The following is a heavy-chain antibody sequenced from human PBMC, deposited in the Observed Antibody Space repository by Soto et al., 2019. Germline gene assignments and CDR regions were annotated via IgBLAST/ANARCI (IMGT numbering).Heavy chain of an antibody. V-gene: IGHV1-46*01. D-gene: IGHD3-10*01. CDR3: AGEKLYYYGSGIVY. Sequence: ASVKVSCKASGYTFTTYYMHWVRQAPGQGLEWMGIINPSGGGTNYTQKFQDRVTMTRDTSTSTVYMQLSSLRSEDTAVYYCAGEKLYYYGSGIVYWGQGTLVTVSS. J-gene: IGHJ4*02. CDR1: GYTFTTYY. CDR2: INPSGGGT.